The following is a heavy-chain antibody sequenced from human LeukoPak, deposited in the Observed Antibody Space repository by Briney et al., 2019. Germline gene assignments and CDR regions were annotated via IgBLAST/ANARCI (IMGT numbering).Heavy chain of an antibody. CDR1: GFTFSSYS. D-gene: IGHD3-3*01. CDR3: ARVNIPYYDFWSGYPIDY. V-gene: IGHV3-21*01. CDR2: ISSSSSYI. J-gene: IGHJ4*02. Sequence: GGSLRLSCAASGFTFSSYSMNWVRQAPGKGLEWVSSISSSSSYIYYADSVKGRFTISRDNAKNSLYLQMNSLRAEDTAVYYCARVNIPYYDFWSGYPIDYWGQGTLVTVSS.